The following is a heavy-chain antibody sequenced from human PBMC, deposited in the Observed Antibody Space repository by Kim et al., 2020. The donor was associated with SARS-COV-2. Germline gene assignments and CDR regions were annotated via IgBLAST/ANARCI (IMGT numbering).Heavy chain of an antibody. D-gene: IGHD3-10*01. CDR2: IKSKTDGGTT. J-gene: IGHJ6*02. Sequence: GGSLRLSCAASGFTFSNAWMSWVRQAPGKGLEWVGRIKSKTDGGTTDYAAPVKGRFTISRDDSKNTLYLQMNSLKTEDTAVYYCTTGGVRGLHRGYYGMDVWGQGTTVTVSS. V-gene: IGHV3-15*01. CDR1: GFTFSNAW. CDR3: TTGGVRGLHRGYYGMDV.